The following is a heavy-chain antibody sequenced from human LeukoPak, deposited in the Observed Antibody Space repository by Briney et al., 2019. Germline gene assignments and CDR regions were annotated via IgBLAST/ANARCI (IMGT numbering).Heavy chain of an antibody. Sequence: SETLSLTCTVSGGSISSYYWSWIRQTPGKGLEWIGYIYYSESTNYYSGSTNYNPSLKSRVTISVDTSKNQFSLKLSSVTAADTAVYYCARVTGYMIEDYFDYWGQGILVTVSS. CDR3: ARVTGYMIEDYFDY. CDR1: GGSISSYY. V-gene: IGHV4-59*01. CDR2: IYYSESTNYYSGST. D-gene: IGHD3-9*01. J-gene: IGHJ4*02.